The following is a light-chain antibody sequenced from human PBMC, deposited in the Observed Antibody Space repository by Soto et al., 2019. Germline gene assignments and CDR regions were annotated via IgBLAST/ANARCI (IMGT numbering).Light chain of an antibody. J-gene: IGKJ2*02. CDR3: QYCKSICT. CDR2: KAS. Sequence: DIQMTQSPSTLSASVGDRVTITCRASQSINTLLAWYQQKPGSAPQLLIYKASTLENGVPSRFSGSGSGTEFSLTITGLQPDDFATYFCQYCKSICTFGQGTKLEIK. CDR1: QSINTL. V-gene: IGKV1-5*03.